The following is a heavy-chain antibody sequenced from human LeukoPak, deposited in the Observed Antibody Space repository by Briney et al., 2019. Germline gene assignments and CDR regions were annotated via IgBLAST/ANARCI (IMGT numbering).Heavy chain of an antibody. CDR1: GGSISSSSYY. V-gene: IGHV4-39*01. Sequence: SETLSLTCTVSGGSISSSSYYWGWIRQPPGKGLEWIGSIYYSGSTYYNPSLKSRVTISVDTSKNQFSLKLSSVTAADTAVHYCARITMVRGVIITGTTGSYYFDYWGQGTLVTVSS. J-gene: IGHJ4*02. D-gene: IGHD3-10*01. CDR2: IYYSGST. CDR3: ARITMVRGVIITGTTGSYYFDY.